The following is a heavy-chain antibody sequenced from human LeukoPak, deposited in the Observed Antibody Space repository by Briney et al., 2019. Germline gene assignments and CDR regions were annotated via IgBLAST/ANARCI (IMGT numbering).Heavy chain of an antibody. CDR2: IKQDGSEK. CDR1: GFTFSSYW. D-gene: IGHD3-16*01. J-gene: IGHJ4*02. V-gene: IGHV3-7*01. Sequence: PGGSLRLSCAASGFTFSSYWVSWVRQAPGKGLEWVANIKQDGSEKYYVDSVKGRLTISRDNAKNSLYLQMNSLRAEDTAVYYCARRGSFDYWGQGTLVTVSS. CDR3: ARRGSFDY.